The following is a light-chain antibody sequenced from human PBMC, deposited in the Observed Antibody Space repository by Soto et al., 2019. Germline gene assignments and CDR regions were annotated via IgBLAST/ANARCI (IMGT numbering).Light chain of an antibody. CDR1: SRDVGAYNS. J-gene: IGLJ1*01. Sequence: QSALTQPASVSGSPGQSITISCTGTSRDVGAYNSVSWYQQYPGKAPKLMMYEVSNRPSGVSDRFSGSKSGNTASLTISGLQTGDEADYYCSPYTSSSTYVFGTGTKVTVL. V-gene: IGLV2-14*01. CDR2: EVS. CDR3: SPYTSSSTYV.